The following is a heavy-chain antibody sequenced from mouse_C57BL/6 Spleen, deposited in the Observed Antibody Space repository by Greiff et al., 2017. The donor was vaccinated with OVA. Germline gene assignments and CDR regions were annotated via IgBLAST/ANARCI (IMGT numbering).Heavy chain of an antibody. V-gene: IGHV1-62-2*01. Sequence: QVQLKESGAELVKPGASVKLSCKASGYTFTEYTIHWVKQRSGQGLEWIGWFYPGSGSIKYNEKFKDKATLTADKSSSTVYMELSRLTSEDSAVYFCARHGNLLLRLDYAMDYWGQGTSVTVSS. CDR2: FYPGSGSI. J-gene: IGHJ4*01. CDR1: GYTFTEYT. CDR3: ARHGNLLLRLDYAMDY. D-gene: IGHD1-1*01.